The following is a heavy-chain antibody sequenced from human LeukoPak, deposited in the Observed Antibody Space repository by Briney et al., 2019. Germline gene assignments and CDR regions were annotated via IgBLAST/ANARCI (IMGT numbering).Heavy chain of an antibody. Sequence: PEASVKVSCKASGGTFSSYTISWVRQAPGQGLEWMGRIIPILGIANYAQKFQGRVTITADKSTSTAYMELSSLRSEDTAVYYCARGARFGENGNQYWGQGTLVTVSS. V-gene: IGHV1-69*02. CDR2: IIPILGIA. CDR3: ARGARFGENGNQY. J-gene: IGHJ4*02. D-gene: IGHD3-10*01. CDR1: GGTFSSYT.